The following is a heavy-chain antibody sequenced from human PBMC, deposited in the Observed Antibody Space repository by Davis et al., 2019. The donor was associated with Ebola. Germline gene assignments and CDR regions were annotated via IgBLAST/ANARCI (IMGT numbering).Heavy chain of an antibody. V-gene: IGHV4-59*08. J-gene: IGHJ4*02. CDR1: GGSISSYY. CDR2: IYYSGST. Sequence: SETLSLTCTVSGGSISSYYWSWIRQPPGKGLEWIGYIYYSGSTNYNPSLKSRVTVTVDTSKNQFSLKLRSVTAAGTAVYYCARPGGGSGYDYWGQGTLVTVSS. D-gene: IGHD5-12*01. CDR3: ARPGGGSGYDY.